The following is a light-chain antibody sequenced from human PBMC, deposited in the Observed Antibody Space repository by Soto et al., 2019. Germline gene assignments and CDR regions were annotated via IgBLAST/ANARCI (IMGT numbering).Light chain of an antibody. V-gene: IGLV1-47*01. J-gene: IGLJ2*01. Sequence: QSVLTQPPSASGTPGQRVTISCSGSSSNIGSNYVYWYQQLPGTAPKLLIYRNKQRPSGVPDRFSGSKSGTSASLAISGLRSEDEADYYCAAWDDSLSGRVFGGGTKLPVL. CDR2: RNK. CDR1: SSNIGSNY. CDR3: AAWDDSLSGRV.